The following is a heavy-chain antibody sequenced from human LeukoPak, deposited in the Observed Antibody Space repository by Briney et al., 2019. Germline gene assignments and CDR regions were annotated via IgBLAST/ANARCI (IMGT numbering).Heavy chain of an antibody. CDR3: TRVYPTVTTVGDS. D-gene: IGHD4-17*01. CDR1: GFSFRDYA. J-gene: IGHJ4*02. CDR2: IRNKVYGGTT. Sequence: NPGGSLRLSCTASGFSFRDYAMSWFRQAPRKGLAWVGFIRNKVYGGTTEYAASVKGRFTISRDDSKSIAYLQMNSLRTEDTALYYCTRVYPTVTTVGDSWGQGTLVTVSS. V-gene: IGHV3-49*05.